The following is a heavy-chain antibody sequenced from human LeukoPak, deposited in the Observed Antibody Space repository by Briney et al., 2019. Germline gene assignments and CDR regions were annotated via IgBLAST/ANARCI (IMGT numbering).Heavy chain of an antibody. Sequence: GGSLRLSCAASGFTFSSYAMSWVRQAPGKGLEWVSAISGSGGSTYYADSVKGRFTISRDNSKNTLYLQMNSLRAEDTAVYYCAKVAYYGSGSYSSGAIWGQGTTVTVSS. CDR2: ISGSGGST. CDR3: AKVAYYGSGSYSSGAI. CDR1: GFTFSSYA. V-gene: IGHV3-23*01. J-gene: IGHJ6*02. D-gene: IGHD3-10*01.